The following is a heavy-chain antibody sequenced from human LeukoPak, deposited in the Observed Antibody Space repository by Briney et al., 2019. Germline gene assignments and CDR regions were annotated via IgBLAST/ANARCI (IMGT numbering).Heavy chain of an antibody. CDR3: ARDPYGSGGNWFDP. CDR2: INPIDGST. V-gene: IGHV1-46*01. J-gene: IGHJ5*02. D-gene: IGHD3-10*01. CDR1: GYTFTSYY. Sequence: ASVKVSCRAFGYTFTSYYIHWVRQAPGQGLEWMGIINPIDGSTSYAEKFQGRVAVTRDTSTSTVYMELRSLRSEDTAVYYCARDPYGSGGNWFDPWGQGTLVTVSS.